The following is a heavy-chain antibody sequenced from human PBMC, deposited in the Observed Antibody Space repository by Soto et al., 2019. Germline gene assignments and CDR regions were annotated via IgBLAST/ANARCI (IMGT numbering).Heavy chain of an antibody. V-gene: IGHV1-18*01. Sequence: ASVKVSCKASGYTFTSYGISWVRQAPGQGLEWMGWISAYNGNTNYAQKLQGRVTMTTDTSTSTAYMELRSLRSDDTAVYYCARNGQHGGPYYYYGMDVWGQGTTVTVSS. D-gene: IGHD3-16*01. CDR1: GYTFTSYG. CDR3: ARNGQHGGPYYYYGMDV. CDR2: ISAYNGNT. J-gene: IGHJ6*02.